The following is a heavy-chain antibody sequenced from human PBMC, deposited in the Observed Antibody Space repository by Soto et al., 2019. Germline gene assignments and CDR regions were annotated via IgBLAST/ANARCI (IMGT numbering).Heavy chain of an antibody. CDR2: MNPNSGNT. D-gene: IGHD6-6*01. CDR3: AMSSGSHGVEY. Sequence: ASVKVSCKAFGYTFSNYDINWVRQATGQGLEWMGWMNPNSGNTGYAQKLQGRVTMTRDTSINTAYMELSSLTSEDAAVYYCAMSSGSHGVEYWGQGTLVTVSS. CDR1: GYTFSNYD. J-gene: IGHJ4*02. V-gene: IGHV1-8*01.